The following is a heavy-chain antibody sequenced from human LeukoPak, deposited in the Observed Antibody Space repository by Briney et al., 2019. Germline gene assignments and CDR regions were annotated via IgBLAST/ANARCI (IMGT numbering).Heavy chain of an antibody. V-gene: IGHV1-2*02. CDR2: INPNSGDT. CDR3: ARVVAARWELMTSFDY. CDR1: GYTFTGYY. D-gene: IGHD1-26*01. Sequence: ASVKVSCKASGYTFTGYYMHWVRQAPGQGLEWMGWINPNSGDTNYVQKFQGRVTMTRDTSISTAYMELSRLRCDDTAVYYCARVVAARWELMTSFDYWGQGTLVTVSS. J-gene: IGHJ4*02.